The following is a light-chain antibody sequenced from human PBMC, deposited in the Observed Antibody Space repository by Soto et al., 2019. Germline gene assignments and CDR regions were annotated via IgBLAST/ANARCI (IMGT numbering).Light chain of an antibody. J-gene: IGLJ3*02. CDR1: SGHRSYI. CDR3: ETWNSNTRV. CDR2: LESSGSQ. V-gene: IGLV4-60*03. Sequence: QPVLTQSSSASASLGSSVNLTCTLRSGHRSYIIAWHQQQPGKAPRFLMRLESSGSQNKGSGVPDRFSGSSSGAARYLTISNLQSEDEADYYCETWNSNTRVFGGGTQLTVL.